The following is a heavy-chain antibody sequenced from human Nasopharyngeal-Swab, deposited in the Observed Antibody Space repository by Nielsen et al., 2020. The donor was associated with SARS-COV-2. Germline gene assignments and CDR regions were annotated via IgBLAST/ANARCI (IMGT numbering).Heavy chain of an antibody. Sequence: SETLSLTCAVSGGSISSGGYSWSWIRQPPGKGLEWIGYIYHSGSTYYDPSLKSRVTISVDTSKNQFSLKLSSVTAADTAVYYCARGNTRYFDLWGRGTLVTVSS. D-gene: IGHD4-11*01. CDR2: IYHSGST. J-gene: IGHJ2*01. V-gene: IGHV4-30-2*01. CDR3: ARGNTRYFDL. CDR1: GGSISSGGYS.